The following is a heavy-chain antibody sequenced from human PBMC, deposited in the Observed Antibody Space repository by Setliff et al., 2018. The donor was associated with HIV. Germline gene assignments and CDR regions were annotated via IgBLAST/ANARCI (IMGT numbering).Heavy chain of an antibody. Sequence: GGSLRLSCAASGFTFSSYSMNWVRQAPGKGLEWVSSISSSSSYIYYADSVKGRFTISRDNAKNSLYLQMNSLRAEDTTIYYCARVPVMATITYWYFDLWGRGTLVTVSS. D-gene: IGHD5-12*01. V-gene: IGHV3-21*01. CDR2: ISSSSSYI. J-gene: IGHJ2*01. CDR3: ARVPVMATITYWYFDL. CDR1: GFTFSSYS.